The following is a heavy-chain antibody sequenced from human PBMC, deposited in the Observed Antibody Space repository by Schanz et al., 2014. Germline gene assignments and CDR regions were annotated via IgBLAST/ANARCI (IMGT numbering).Heavy chain of an antibody. CDR3: ARDVYRSGRPFDL. Sequence: QVQLVESGGGLVKPGGSPRLSCAASGFTFTDYYISWIRQAPGMGLEWVSYISHNTFYTDYADSVKGRFTISRDNAKNSVYLQMNTLRAEDTAIYFCARDVYRSGRPFDLWGQGTLVTVSS. CDR2: ISHNTFYT. D-gene: IGHD5-18*01. J-gene: IGHJ5*02. CDR1: GFTFTDYY. V-gene: IGHV3-11*06.